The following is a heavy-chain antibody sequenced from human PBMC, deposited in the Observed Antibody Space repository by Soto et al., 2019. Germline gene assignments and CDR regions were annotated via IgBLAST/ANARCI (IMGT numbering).Heavy chain of an antibody. V-gene: IGHV3-30*18. CDR2: ISNTGCSA. CDR1: GFTFSVFG. J-gene: IGHJ4*02. Sequence: AGSLRLSCAASGFTFSVFGMHWVRQAPGKGLEWVAVISNTGCSAHYADSVRGRFTISRDNGENTLSLLMTSLRPDDTAVYFCAKTITTVGTSSNPGGSRGREAFLDHWGQGTLVTVSS. CDR3: AKTITTVGTSSNPGGSRGREAFLDH. D-gene: IGHD2-15*01.